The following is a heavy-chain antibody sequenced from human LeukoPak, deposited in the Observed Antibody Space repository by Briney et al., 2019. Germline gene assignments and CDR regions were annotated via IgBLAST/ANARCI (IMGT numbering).Heavy chain of an antibody. D-gene: IGHD3-22*01. CDR2: ISWNSGSI. Sequence: GGSLRLSCAASGFTFDDYAMHWVRQAPGKGLEWVSGISWNSGSIGYADSEKGRFTISRDNAKNSLYLQMNSLRAEDTALYYCAKGPDSSGYYYYFDYRGQGTLVTVSS. CDR1: GFTFDDYA. J-gene: IGHJ4*02. V-gene: IGHV3-9*01. CDR3: AKGPDSSGYYYYFDY.